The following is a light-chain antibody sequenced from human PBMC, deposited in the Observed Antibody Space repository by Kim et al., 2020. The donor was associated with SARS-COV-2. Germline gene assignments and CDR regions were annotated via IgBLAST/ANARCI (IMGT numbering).Light chain of an antibody. J-gene: IGKJ1*01. CDR2: GAS. Sequence: ASVGDRVTIPCRASQDISNFLAWYQQDLGKAPKLLIYGASTLGSGVPSRFSGRGSGTEFTLTISSLQPEDFASYFCHQFYLYPRTFGQGTKVDIK. CDR1: QDISNF. CDR3: HQFYLYPRT. V-gene: IGKV1-9*01.